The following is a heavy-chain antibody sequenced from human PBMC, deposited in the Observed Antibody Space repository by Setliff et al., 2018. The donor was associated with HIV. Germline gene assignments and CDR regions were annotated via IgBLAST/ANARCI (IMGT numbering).Heavy chain of an antibody. V-gene: IGHV1-8*01. D-gene: IGHD3-10*01. CDR2: MNPNSGVS. Sequence: ASVKVSCKASGHTFTNVDIQWLRRATGQGLEWMGWMNPNSGVSGYAQKFQGRVTMTRDTSISTAYMELSSLTSEDTGVYYCASGKGVGGVIITGGLDVWGKGTTVTV. CDR3: ASGKGVGGVIITGGLDV. CDR1: GHTFTNVD. J-gene: IGHJ6*03.